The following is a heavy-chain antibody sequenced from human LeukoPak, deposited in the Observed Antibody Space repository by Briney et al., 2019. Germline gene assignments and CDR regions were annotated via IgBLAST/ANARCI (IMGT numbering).Heavy chain of an antibody. J-gene: IGHJ4*02. CDR3: ARLVRGVYDY. CDR2: IYYSGST. V-gene: IGHV4-59*08. D-gene: IGHD3-10*01. Sequence: SETLSLTCTVSGGSISSYYWSWIRQPPGEGLEWIGYIYYSGSTNYNPSLKSRVTISVDTSKNQFSLKLSSVTAADTAVYYCARLVRGVYDYWGQGTLVTVSS. CDR1: GGSISSYY.